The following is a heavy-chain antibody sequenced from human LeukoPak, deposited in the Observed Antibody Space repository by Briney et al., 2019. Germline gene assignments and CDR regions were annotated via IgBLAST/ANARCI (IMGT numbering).Heavy chain of an antibody. D-gene: IGHD5-18*01. CDR2: ISAYNGNT. V-gene: IGHV1-18*01. J-gene: IGHJ4*02. CDR3: ARVKIQLWLPDY. CDR1: GYTFTSYG. Sequence: ASVKVSCKASGYTFTSYGISWVRQAHGQGLEWMGWISAYNGNTNYAQKLQGRVTMTTDTSTSTAYMELRSLRSDDTAVYYCARVKIQLWLPDYWGQGTLVTVSS.